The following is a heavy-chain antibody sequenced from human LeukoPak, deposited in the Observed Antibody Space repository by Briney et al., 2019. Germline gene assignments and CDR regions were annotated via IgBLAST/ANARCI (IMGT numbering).Heavy chain of an antibody. V-gene: IGHV4-38-2*01. CDR2: IYHSGST. CDR3: ARLSGAPVRHPIYHFDY. D-gene: IGHD2-2*02. Sequence: KSSETLSLTCAVSGYSISSGYYWGWIRQPPGKGLEWIGNIYHSGSTYKNPSLKSRVTISLDTSKDQFSLKLSSVTAADTAMYYCARLSGAPVRHPIYHFDYWGQGTLVTVSS. CDR1: GYSISSGYY. J-gene: IGHJ4*02.